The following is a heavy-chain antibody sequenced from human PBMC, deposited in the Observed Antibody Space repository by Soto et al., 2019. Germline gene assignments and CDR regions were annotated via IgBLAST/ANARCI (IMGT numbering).Heavy chain of an antibody. CDR3: APKGGRGAAMDV. J-gene: IGHJ6*02. CDR1: GFSLSTSAEG. V-gene: IGHV2-5*02. D-gene: IGHD2-15*01. CDR2: IYWDDDE. Sequence: QITLKESGPTLVKPTQTLTLTCTFSGFSLSTSAEGVAWIRQPPGKALEWLALIYWDDDERYSSFLKSRLTIAKDTSKNQVVLTMTNMDPVDTATYFCAPKGGRGAAMDVWGQGTTVTVSS.